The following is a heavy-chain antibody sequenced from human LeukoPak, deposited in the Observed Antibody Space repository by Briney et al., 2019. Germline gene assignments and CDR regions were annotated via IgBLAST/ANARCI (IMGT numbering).Heavy chain of an antibody. CDR2: ISGSGDNT. V-gene: IGHV3-23*01. D-gene: IGHD3-9*01. Sequence: GGSLRLSCAASGFTFSSHGMSWVRQAPGKGLEWVSTISGSGDNTYYADSVKGRFTISRDNSKNTLYLQMNSLRAEDTAVYYCARVPYYDILTGYYMGAFDIWGQGTMVTVSS. J-gene: IGHJ3*02. CDR1: GFTFSSHG. CDR3: ARVPYYDILTGYYMGAFDI.